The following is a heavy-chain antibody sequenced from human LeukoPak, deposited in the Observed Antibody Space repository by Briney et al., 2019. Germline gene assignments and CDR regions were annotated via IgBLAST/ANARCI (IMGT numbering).Heavy chain of an antibody. CDR2: INPNSGGT. CDR3: ARKSMGYCSGGSCYSDAFDI. D-gene: IGHD2-15*01. J-gene: IGHJ3*02. CDR1: GYTFTGYY. V-gene: IGHV1-2*06. Sequence: ASVKVSCMPPGYTFTGYYMHWVRQAPGQGLEWMGRINPNSGGTNYAQKFQGRVTMARDTSISTAYMELSRLRSDDTAVYYCARKSMGYCSGGSCYSDAFDIWGQGTMVTVSS.